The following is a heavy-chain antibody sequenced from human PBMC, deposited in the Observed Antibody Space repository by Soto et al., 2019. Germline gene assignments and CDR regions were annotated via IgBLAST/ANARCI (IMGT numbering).Heavy chain of an antibody. J-gene: IGHJ4*02. Sequence: SETLSLTCTVSGGSLTKYYWSWIRQPAGKGLEWIGRVSTSGNVVSKASLRSRLTMSVDTSKNQFSLRLTSVTAADTAVYYCARDNNDFWSLYPMAFDYWGQGALGTVS. CDR1: GGSLTKYY. D-gene: IGHD3-3*01. V-gene: IGHV4-4*07. CDR2: VSTSGNV. CDR3: ARDNNDFWSLYPMAFDY.